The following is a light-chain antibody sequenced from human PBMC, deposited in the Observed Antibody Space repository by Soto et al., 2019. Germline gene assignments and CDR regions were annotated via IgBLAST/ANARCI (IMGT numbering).Light chain of an antibody. Sequence: EIVLTHSPGTLSLSPGERATLSCRASQSVSSSYLAWYQQKPGQAPRLLIYGASSRATGIPDRFSGSGSGTDFTLTISRLEPEDFAVYYCHQYGSSSWTFGQGTKVDI. V-gene: IGKV3-20*01. CDR1: QSVSSSY. CDR2: GAS. CDR3: HQYGSSSWT. J-gene: IGKJ1*01.